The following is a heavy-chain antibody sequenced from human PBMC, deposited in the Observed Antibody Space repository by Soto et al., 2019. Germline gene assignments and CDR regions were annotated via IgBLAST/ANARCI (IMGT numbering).Heavy chain of an antibody. V-gene: IGHV3-23*01. Sequence: GGSLRLSCAASGFTFSSYAMSWVRQAPGKGLEWVSAISGSGGSTYYADSVKGRFTISRDNSKNTLYLQMNSLRAEGTAVYYCAKDRRRITIFGVVTFDAFDIWGQGTMVTVSS. J-gene: IGHJ3*02. D-gene: IGHD3-3*01. CDR2: ISGSGGST. CDR1: GFTFSSYA. CDR3: AKDRRRITIFGVVTFDAFDI.